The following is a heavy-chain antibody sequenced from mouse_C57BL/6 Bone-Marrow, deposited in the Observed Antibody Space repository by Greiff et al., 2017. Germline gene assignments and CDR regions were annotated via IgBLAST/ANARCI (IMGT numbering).Heavy chain of an antibody. Sequence: VQLQQPGAELVRPGASVKLSCTASGFNIKDDYMHWVKQRPEQGLEWIGWIDPENGDTEYASKFQGKATITADTSSNTAYLQLSSLTSEDTAVYYCTTDSSGYGYWGQGTTLTVSS. J-gene: IGHJ2*01. D-gene: IGHD3-2*02. V-gene: IGHV14-4*01. CDR2: IDPENGDT. CDR3: TTDSSGYGY. CDR1: GFNIKDDY.